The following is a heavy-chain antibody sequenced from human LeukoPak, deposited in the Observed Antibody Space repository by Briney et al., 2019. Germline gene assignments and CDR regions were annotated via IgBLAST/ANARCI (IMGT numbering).Heavy chain of an antibody. CDR2: ISSSGSTI. Sequence: GRSLRLSCAASGFTFSSYEMNWVSRAPGKGLEWVSYISSSGSTIYYAGSVKGRFTISRDNAKNSLYLQMNSLRAEDTAVYYCAELGITMIGGVWGKGTTVTISS. CDR3: AELGITMIGGV. CDR1: GFTFSSYE. V-gene: IGHV3-48*03. D-gene: IGHD3-10*02. J-gene: IGHJ6*04.